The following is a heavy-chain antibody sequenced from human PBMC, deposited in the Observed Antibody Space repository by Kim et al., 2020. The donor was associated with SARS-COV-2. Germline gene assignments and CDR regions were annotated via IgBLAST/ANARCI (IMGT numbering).Heavy chain of an antibody. CDR3: ARDGSYYGSGSYYARWYYGMDV. CDR1: GFTFSSYG. J-gene: IGHJ6*02. V-gene: IGHV3-33*01. Sequence: GGSLRLSCAASGFTFSSYGMHWVRQAPGKGLEWVAVIWYDGSNKYYADSVKGRFTISRDNSKNTLYLQMNSLRAEDTAVYYCARDGSYYGSGSYYARWYYGMDVWGQGTSVTVSS. D-gene: IGHD3-10*01. CDR2: IWYDGSNK.